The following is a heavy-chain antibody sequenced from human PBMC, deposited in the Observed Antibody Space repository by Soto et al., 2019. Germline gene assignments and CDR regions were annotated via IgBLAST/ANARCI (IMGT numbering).Heavy chain of an antibody. D-gene: IGHD6-19*01. CDR3: ARGLRGYSSGGKNKDWFDP. CDR2: IYYSGST. V-gene: IGHV4-59*01. Sequence: SETLSLTCTVSGGSISSYYWSWIRQPPGKGLEWIGYIYYSGSTNYNPSLKSRVTISVDTSKNQFSPKLSSVTAADTAVYYCARGLRGYSSGGKNKDWFDPWGQGTLVTVSS. CDR1: GGSISSYY. J-gene: IGHJ5*02.